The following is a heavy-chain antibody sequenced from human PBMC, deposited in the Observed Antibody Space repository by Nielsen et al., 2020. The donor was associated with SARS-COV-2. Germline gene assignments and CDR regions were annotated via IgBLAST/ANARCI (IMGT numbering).Heavy chain of an antibody. Sequence: SETLSLTCTVSGGSISSYYWSWIRQPPGKGLEWIGYIYYSGSTNYNPSLKSRVTISVDTSKNQFSLKLSSVTAADTAVYYCARLGYCSSTSCYTVGWFDPWGQGTLVTVSS. CDR2: IYYSGST. CDR3: ARLGYCSSTSCYTVGWFDP. CDR1: GGSISSYY. V-gene: IGHV4-59*08. J-gene: IGHJ5*02. D-gene: IGHD2-2*02.